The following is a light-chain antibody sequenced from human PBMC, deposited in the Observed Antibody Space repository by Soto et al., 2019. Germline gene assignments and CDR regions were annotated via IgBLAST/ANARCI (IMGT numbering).Light chain of an antibody. J-gene: IGKJ1*01. CDR2: TAS. CDR3: QEYNNYWT. Sequence: DIQMTQSPSTLSASVGDTVNITCRASQTISRWLAWYQQKPGKAPRLLIYTASTLESGVPSRFSASGSGTEFTLTISSLHPDDFATYYCQEYNNYWTFGQGTKVEVK. V-gene: IGKV1-5*01. CDR1: QTISRW.